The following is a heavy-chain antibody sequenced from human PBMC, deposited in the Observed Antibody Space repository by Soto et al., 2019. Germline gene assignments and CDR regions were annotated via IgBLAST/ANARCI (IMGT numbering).Heavy chain of an antibody. J-gene: IGHJ4*02. CDR1: GFTFSSYA. CDR2: ISGSGGNT. CDR3: AKDLGKGGGSDFGN. V-gene: IGHV3-23*01. D-gene: IGHD7-27*01. Sequence: EVRLLESGGGPVQPGGSLRLSCAASGFTFSSYAMSWVRQAPGKGLEWVSEISGSGGNTYYAVSVKGRFTISRDNSKNRLYQQMYSLRAEDTALYYCAKDLGKGGGSDFGNWDQGSLVTVSS.